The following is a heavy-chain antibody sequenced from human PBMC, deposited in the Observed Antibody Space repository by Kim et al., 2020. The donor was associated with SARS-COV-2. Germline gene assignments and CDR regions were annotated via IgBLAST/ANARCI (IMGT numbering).Heavy chain of an antibody. V-gene: IGHV1-3*01. Sequence: ASVKVSCKASGYTFRTYSMHWVRQAPGQSLEWMGWINGGNGKTKYSQKFQDRVTISRDTLASTAYMEVSGLIPEDTAVYFCARDRGNWNDDHLDLWGQGTMVTVSS. CDR1: GYTFRTYS. J-gene: IGHJ3*01. CDR3: ARDRGNWNDDHLDL. D-gene: IGHD1-20*01. CDR2: INGGNGKT.